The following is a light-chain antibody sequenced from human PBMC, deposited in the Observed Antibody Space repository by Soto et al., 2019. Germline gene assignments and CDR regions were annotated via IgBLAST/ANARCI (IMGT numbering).Light chain of an antibody. CDR2: SVS. V-gene: IGKV3D-7*01. CDR3: QQYKNWPPIT. J-gene: IGKJ5*01. CDR1: QSVSSGY. Sequence: EIVMTQSPATLSLSPWERATLSCRASQSVSSGYLSWYQQKPGQAPSLLIYSVSTRATDIPARFSGSGSGTEFTLTISSLQSEDFAVYYCQQYKNWPPITFGQGTRLEIK.